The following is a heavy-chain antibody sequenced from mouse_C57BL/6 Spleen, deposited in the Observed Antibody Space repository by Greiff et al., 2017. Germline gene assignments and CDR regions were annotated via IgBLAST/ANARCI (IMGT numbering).Heavy chain of an antibody. CDR2: ISDGGSYT. CDR3: AKGEGWFAY. J-gene: IGHJ3*01. Sequence: EVQRVESGGGLVKPGGSLKLSCAASGFTFSSYAMSWVRQTPEKRLEWVATISDGGSYTYYPDNVKGRFTISRDNAKNNLYLQMSHLKSEDTAMXYCAKGEGWFAYWGQGTLVTVSA. V-gene: IGHV5-4*01. CDR1: GFTFSSYA.